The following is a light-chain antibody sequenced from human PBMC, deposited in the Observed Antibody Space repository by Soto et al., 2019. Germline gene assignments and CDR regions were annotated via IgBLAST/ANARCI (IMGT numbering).Light chain of an antibody. CDR3: QQYNNWLTWT. Sequence: EIVMTQSPATLSVSPGERATLSCRASQSVAGNLAWYQRKPSQAPRLLIYGASTRATGIPARFSGSGSGTEFTLTISSLQSEDFAVYYCQQYNNWLTWTFGQGTKVEIK. CDR2: GAS. V-gene: IGKV3-15*01. J-gene: IGKJ1*01. CDR1: QSVAGN.